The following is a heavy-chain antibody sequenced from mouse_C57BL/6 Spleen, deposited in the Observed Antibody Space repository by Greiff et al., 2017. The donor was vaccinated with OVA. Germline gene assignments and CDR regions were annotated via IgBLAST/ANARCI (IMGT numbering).Heavy chain of an antibody. CDR3: ARTGATVVATDFDY. Sequence: VQLQQSGAELAKPGASVKLSCKASGYTFTSYWMHWVNQRPGKGLEWIGYINTSSGYTKYHQTFKDKATFTTDKSSSTAYMQLSSLTYADTAVYSCARTGATVVATDFDYWGQGTTLTVSS. CDR1: GYTFTSYW. V-gene: IGHV1-7*01. CDR2: INTSSGYT. D-gene: IGHD1-1*01. J-gene: IGHJ2*01.